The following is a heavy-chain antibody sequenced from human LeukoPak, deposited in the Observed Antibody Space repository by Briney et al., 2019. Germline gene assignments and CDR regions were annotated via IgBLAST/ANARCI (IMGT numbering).Heavy chain of an antibody. CDR3: AREPDIVVVVAATRFAFDI. CDR2: INHSGNT. J-gene: IGHJ3*02. Sequence: SETLSLTCAVYGGSFSGYYWSWIRQPPGKGLEWIGEINHSGNTNYNPSLKSRVTISVDTSKNQFSLKLSSVTAADTAVYYCAREPDIVVVVAATRFAFDIWGQGTMVTVSS. V-gene: IGHV4-34*01. D-gene: IGHD2-15*01. CDR1: GGSFSGYY.